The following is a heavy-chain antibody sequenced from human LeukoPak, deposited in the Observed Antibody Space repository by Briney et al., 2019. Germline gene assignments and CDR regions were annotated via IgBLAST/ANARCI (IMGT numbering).Heavy chain of an antibody. D-gene: IGHD4-23*01. CDR3: AREVDDYGGNSFDY. Sequence: SVKVSSKASGGTFSSYAISWVRQAPGQGLEWMGGIIPIFGTANYAQKFQGRVTITADESTSAAYMELSSLRSEDTAVCYCAREVDDYGGNSFDYWGQGTLVTVFS. CDR1: GGTFSSYA. J-gene: IGHJ4*02. CDR2: IIPIFGTA. V-gene: IGHV1-69*01.